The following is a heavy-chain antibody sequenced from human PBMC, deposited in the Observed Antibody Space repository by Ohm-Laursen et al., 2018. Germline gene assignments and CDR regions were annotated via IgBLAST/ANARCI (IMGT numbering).Heavy chain of an antibody. CDR2: IHSGGNT. D-gene: IGHD6-19*01. V-gene: IGHV3-53*01. CDR1: GFTVNNNY. Sequence: SLRLSCAASGFTVNNNYMSWVRQAPGKGLEWVSVIHSGGNTYYVDSVKGRFTISRDNSKNTLYLQMNSLRDDDTAVYYCARDRGIAVAGHYYYGMDVWGQGTTVTVSS. J-gene: IGHJ6*02. CDR3: ARDRGIAVAGHYYYGMDV.